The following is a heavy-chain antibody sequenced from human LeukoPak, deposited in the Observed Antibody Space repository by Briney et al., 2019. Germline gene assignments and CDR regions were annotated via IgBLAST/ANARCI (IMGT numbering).Heavy chain of an antibody. CDR2: TYYTSKWYN. Sequence: SQTPSLTCAISGDSVSTKSATWNWIRQSPSRGLEWLGRTYYTSKWYNDYAVSVKSRITINPDTSKNQFPLQLNSVTPEDTAVYYCAREGWFGEPPSHWFDPWGQGILVTVSS. V-gene: IGHV6-1*01. CDR1: GDSVSTKSAT. J-gene: IGHJ5*02. D-gene: IGHD3-10*01. CDR3: AREGWFGEPPSHWFDP.